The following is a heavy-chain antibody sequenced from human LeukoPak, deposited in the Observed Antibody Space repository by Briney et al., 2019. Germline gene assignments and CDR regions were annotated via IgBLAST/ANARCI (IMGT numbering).Heavy chain of an antibody. CDR1: GGSISSYY. J-gene: IGHJ6*02. Sequence: SETLSLTCTVSGGSISSYYWSWIRQPPGKGLEWIGYIYYSGSTNYNPSLKSRVTISVDTSKNQFSLKLSSVTAADTAVYYCARGQYGSGSQGAWEPPPNYYYYYGMDVWGQGTTVTVSS. CDR3: ARGQYGSGSQGAWEPPPNYYYYYGMDV. CDR2: IYYSGST. V-gene: IGHV4-59*01. D-gene: IGHD3-10*01.